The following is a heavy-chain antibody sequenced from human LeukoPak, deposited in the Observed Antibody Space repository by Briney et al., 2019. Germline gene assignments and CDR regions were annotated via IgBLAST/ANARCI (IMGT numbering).Heavy chain of an antibody. CDR2: ISYSGST. D-gene: IGHD2-15*01. Sequence: PSETLSLTCSVSGGSITSYYWSWIRQPPGKGLEWIGYISYSGSTNYNPSLKSRVSISIDTSKNQFSLKLSSVTAADTAVYYCASGGYCSSGSCYPNWFDPWGQGTLVTVSS. CDR1: GGSITSYY. V-gene: IGHV4-59*01. CDR3: ASGGYCSSGSCYPNWFDP. J-gene: IGHJ5*02.